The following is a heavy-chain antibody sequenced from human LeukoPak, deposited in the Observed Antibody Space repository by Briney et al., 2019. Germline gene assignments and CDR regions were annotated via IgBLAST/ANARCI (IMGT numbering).Heavy chain of an antibody. D-gene: IGHD6-13*01. J-gene: IGHJ4*02. V-gene: IGHV1-18*01. CDR1: GYTFTSYG. Sequence: ASVKVSCKASGYTFTSYGISWVRQAPGQGLEWMGWISGYNGNTNYAQNLQGRVIMTTDTSTSTAYMELRSLRSDDAAVYYCARVAEQLVYYCGQGTLVTVSS. CDR3: ARVAEQLVYY. CDR2: ISGYNGNT.